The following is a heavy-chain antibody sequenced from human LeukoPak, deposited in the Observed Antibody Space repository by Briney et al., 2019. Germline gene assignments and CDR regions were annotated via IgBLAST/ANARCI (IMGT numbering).Heavy chain of an antibody. D-gene: IGHD1-26*01. V-gene: IGHV4-34*01. CDR3: ARGSPYDSGSYWGFDY. Sequence: SETLSLTCAVYGGSFSGYYWSWIRQPPGKGLEWIGEINHSGSTNYNPSLKSRVTISVDTSKNQFSLKLSSVTAADTAVYYCARGSPYDSGSYWGFDYWGQGTLVTVSS. CDR1: GGSFSGYY. J-gene: IGHJ4*02. CDR2: INHSGST.